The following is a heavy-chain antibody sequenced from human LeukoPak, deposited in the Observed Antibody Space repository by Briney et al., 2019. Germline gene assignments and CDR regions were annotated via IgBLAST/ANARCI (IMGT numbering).Heavy chain of an antibody. CDR2: IYYSGST. V-gene: IGHV4-39*01. D-gene: IGHD1-14*01. Sequence: SETLSLTCTVSGGSISSSSYYWGWIRQPPGKGLEWIGSIYYSGSTYYNPSLKSRVTISVDTSKSQFSLKLSSVTAADTAVYYCARHFQRRIVMFDPWGQGTLVTVSS. CDR1: GGSISSSSYY. J-gene: IGHJ5*02. CDR3: ARHFQRRIVMFDP.